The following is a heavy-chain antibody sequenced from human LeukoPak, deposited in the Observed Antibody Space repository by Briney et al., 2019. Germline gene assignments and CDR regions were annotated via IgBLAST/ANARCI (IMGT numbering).Heavy chain of an antibody. Sequence: SETLSLTCTVSGGSISSYYWSWIRQPPGKGLELIGYIYYTGTTYYNPSLKTRVTISVDTSKNQFSLKLSSVTAADTAVYYCARGPKIVVVPARYYYYYMDVWGKGTTVTVSS. V-gene: IGHV4-59*01. CDR2: IYYTGTT. CDR3: ARGPKIVVVPARYYYYYMDV. D-gene: IGHD2-2*01. J-gene: IGHJ6*03. CDR1: GGSISSYY.